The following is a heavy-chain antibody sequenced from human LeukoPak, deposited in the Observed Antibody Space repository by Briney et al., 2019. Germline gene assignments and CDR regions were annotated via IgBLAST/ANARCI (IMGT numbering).Heavy chain of an antibody. V-gene: IGHV3-30-3*01. CDR1: GFTFSNNA. J-gene: IGHJ4*02. CDR2: ISHDGSTK. D-gene: IGHD6-6*01. CDR3: VKEGVGSSYDY. Sequence: GGSLRLSCTASGFTFSNNAMHWVRQAPGKGLEWVAVISHDGSTKAYADLVKGRFSISRDTSKNTLYLQMNSLRADDTAVYHCVKEGVGSSYDYWGQGTLVTVPA.